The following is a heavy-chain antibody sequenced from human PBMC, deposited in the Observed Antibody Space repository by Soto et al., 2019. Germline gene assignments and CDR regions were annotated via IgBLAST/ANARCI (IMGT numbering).Heavy chain of an antibody. J-gene: IGHJ6*02. Sequence: QVQLQQSGPGLVKPSETLSLTCTVSSGPSSSHNWGWIRQSPGRGLEWIGYVYNTGGTSYNPSLKSRVTISADTSANPISLTLSSVTAADTAIYYCVRQGIGNLHGLVDVWGQGTTVSVSS. CDR2: VYNTGGT. CDR1: SGPSSSHN. V-gene: IGHV4-59*08. D-gene: IGHD1-1*01. CDR3: VRQGIGNLHGLVDV.